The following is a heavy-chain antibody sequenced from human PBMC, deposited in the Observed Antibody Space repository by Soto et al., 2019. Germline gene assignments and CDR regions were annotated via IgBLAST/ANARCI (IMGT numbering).Heavy chain of an antibody. D-gene: IGHD6-13*01. CDR1: GFTFSSYA. V-gene: IGHV3-23*01. CDR2: ISGSGGST. Sequence: GGSLRLSCAASGFTFSSYAMSWVRQAPGMGLEWVSAISGSGGSTYYADSVKGRFTISRDNSKNTLYLQMNSLRAEDTAVYYCAKAPLAAARNNWFAPWGQGTLVTVSS. CDR3: AKAPLAAARNNWFAP. J-gene: IGHJ5*02.